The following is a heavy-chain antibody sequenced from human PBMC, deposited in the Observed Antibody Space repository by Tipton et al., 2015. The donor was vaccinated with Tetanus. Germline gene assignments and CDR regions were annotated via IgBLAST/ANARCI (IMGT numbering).Heavy chain of an antibody. CDR2: IGAAGDT. J-gene: IGHJ4*02. Sequence: SLRLSCAASGFTFSNYAMTWVRQATGKGLEWVSVIGAAGDTYYPGSVRGRFTISRENAKNSLYLQMNSLRAGDTAVYYCARSSGYSGLGYWGQGTLVTVSS. CDR3: ARSSGYSGLGY. V-gene: IGHV3-13*01. D-gene: IGHD3-22*01. CDR1: GFTFSNYA.